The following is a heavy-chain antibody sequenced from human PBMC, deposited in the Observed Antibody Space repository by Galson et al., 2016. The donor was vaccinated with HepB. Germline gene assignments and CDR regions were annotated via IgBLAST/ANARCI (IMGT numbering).Heavy chain of an antibody. CDR1: GGTFRSFA. D-gene: IGHD3-22*01. J-gene: IGHJ5*02. CDR2: IIPMFGTA. CDR3: SRGLSYFHDTTGETS. V-gene: IGHV1-69*13. Sequence: SVKVSCKASGGTFRSFAISWVRQAPGQGLEWMGAIIPMFGTANYAQKFQGRVTITADESTRTAYMELNSLRSEDTAFYYCSRGLSYFHDTTGETSWGQGTLVTVSS.